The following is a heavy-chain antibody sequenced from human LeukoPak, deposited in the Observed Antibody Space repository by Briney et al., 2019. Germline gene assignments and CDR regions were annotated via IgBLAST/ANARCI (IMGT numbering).Heavy chain of an antibody. CDR3: AKTGGPSLYSSSSGGESH. D-gene: IGHD6-6*01. V-gene: IGHV1-8*02. CDR2: INPNSGNT. CDR1: GYTFTSYY. J-gene: IGHJ4*02. Sequence: ASVKVSCKASGYTFTSYYMHWVRQAPGQGLEWMGWINPNSGNTGYAQKFQGRVTMTRNTSISTAYMELSSLRSEDTAVYYCAKTGGPSLYSSSSGGESHWGQGTLVTVSS.